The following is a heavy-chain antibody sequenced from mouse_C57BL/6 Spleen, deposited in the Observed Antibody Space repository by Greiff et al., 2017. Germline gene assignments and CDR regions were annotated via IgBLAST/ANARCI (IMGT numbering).Heavy chain of an antibody. D-gene: IGHD1-1*01. J-gene: IGHJ1*03. CDR2: ISSGSSTI. Sequence: EVKLEESGGGLVKPGGSLKLSCAASGFTFSDYGMHWVRQAPEKGLEWVAYISSGSSTIYYADTVKGRFTFSSDNAKSTLFLQMTSLRSEDTAMYYCARRYYGSSYEWYFDVWRTGTTVTVSS. V-gene: IGHV5-17*01. CDR3: ARRYYGSSYEWYFDV. CDR1: GFTFSDYG.